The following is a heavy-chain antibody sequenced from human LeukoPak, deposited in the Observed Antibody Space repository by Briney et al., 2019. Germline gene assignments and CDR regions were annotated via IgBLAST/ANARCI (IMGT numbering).Heavy chain of an antibody. Sequence: ASVKVSCKVSGDTLTELSMHWVRQAPGKGLEWMGGLDPEDGETIYAQKFQGRVTMTEDTSTDTAYMELSSLRSEDTAVYYCAARGVPAAMGNWYFDLWGRGTLVTVSS. V-gene: IGHV1-24*01. J-gene: IGHJ2*01. CDR1: GDTLTELS. CDR2: LDPEDGET. CDR3: AARGVPAAMGNWYFDL. D-gene: IGHD2-2*01.